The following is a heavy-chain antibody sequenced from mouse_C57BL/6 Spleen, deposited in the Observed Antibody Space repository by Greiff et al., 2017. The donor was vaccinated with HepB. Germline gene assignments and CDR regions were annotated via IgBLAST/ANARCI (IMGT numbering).Heavy chain of an antibody. CDR3: TRRRGTYDGYFDY. D-gene: IGHD2-3*01. V-gene: IGHV1-15*01. Sequence: QVQLQQSGAELVRPGASVTLSCKASGYTFTDYEMHWVKQTPVHGLEWIGAIDPETGGTAYNQKFKGKAILTADKSSSTAYMELRSLTSEDSAVYYCTRRRGTYDGYFDYWGQGTTLTVSS. CDR2: IDPETGGT. CDR1: GYTFTDYE. J-gene: IGHJ2*01.